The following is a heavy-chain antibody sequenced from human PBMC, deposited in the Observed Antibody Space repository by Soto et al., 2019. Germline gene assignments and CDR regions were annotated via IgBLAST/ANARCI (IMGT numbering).Heavy chain of an antibody. CDR3: AXXXXXXXXXXXXGLDV. J-gene: IGHJ6*02. Sequence: QVQLVQSGAEVKKPGSSXKXXXXASGGXFSNYAISWVRQAPGQGLEWMGGIIPIFGTTYYAQKFQGRVTIIADESTTTAYLELSSLRSEDTAMYYCAXXXXXXXXXXXXGLDVWGQGTAVSVSS. V-gene: IGHV1-69*12. CDR1: GGXFSNYA. CDR2: IIPIFGTT.